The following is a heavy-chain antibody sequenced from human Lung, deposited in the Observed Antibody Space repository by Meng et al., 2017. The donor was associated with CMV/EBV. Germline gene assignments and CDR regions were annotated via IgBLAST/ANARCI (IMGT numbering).Heavy chain of an antibody. J-gene: IGHJ4*02. CDR2: IKTKADNYAT. V-gene: IGHV3-73*01. D-gene: IGHD6-13*01. Sequence: ESLKISCAASGFTFSGSAIHWVRQASGKGLEWVGRIKTKADNYATAYAASLKGRFTISRDDSQNTAYLQMNSLKTEDTAVYYCTRLTAADTSFDCWGQGTLVTVSS. CDR3: TRLTAADTSFDC. CDR1: GFTFSGSA.